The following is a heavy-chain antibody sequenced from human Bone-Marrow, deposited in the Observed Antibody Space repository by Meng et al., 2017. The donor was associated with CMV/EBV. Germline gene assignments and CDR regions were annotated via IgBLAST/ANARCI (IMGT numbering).Heavy chain of an antibody. D-gene: IGHD2-2*02. CDR3: ARDPVVVPAAIPVRDNWFDP. CDR2: INSDGSST. CDR1: GFTFSRHW. J-gene: IGHJ5*01. Sequence: GESLKISCAASGFTFSRHWMHWVRQAPGKELVWFSRINSDGSSTSYADSVKGRFTISRDNAKNTLYLQMNSLRAEDTAVYYCARDPVVVPAAIPVRDNWFDPWGQGTMVTVSS. V-gene: IGHV3-74*01.